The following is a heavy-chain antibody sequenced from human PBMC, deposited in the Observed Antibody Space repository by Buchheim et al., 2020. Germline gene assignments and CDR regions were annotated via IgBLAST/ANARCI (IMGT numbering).Heavy chain of an antibody. D-gene: IGHD3-3*01. CDR3: ASFAFWSGYYTSNHYYGMDV. Sequence: QVQLQESGPGLVKPSGTLSLTCAVSGGSISSSNWWSWVRQPPGKGLEWIGEIYHSGSTNYNPSLKSRVTISVDKSKNHISPKLSSVTAADTAVYYCASFAFWSGYYTSNHYYGMDVWGQGTT. J-gene: IGHJ6*02. CDR2: IYHSGST. CDR1: GGSISSSNW. V-gene: IGHV4-4*02.